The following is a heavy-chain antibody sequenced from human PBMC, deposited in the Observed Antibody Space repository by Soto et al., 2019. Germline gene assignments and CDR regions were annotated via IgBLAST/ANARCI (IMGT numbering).Heavy chain of an antibody. CDR3: AKDDYSLLAFAENWFDP. CDR2: ISGSGGST. CDR1: GFTFSSYA. Sequence: EVQLLESGGGLVQPGGSLRLSCAASGFTFSSYAMSWVRQAPGKGLEWVSAISGSGGSTYYADSVKGRFTISRDNSKNTLYLQMNSLRAEDTAVYYCAKDDYSLLAFAENWFDPWGQGTLVTVSS. V-gene: IGHV3-23*01. J-gene: IGHJ5*02. D-gene: IGHD4-4*01.